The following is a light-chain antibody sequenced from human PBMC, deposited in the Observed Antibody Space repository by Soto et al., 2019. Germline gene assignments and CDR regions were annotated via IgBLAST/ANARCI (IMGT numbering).Light chain of an antibody. J-gene: IGLJ1*01. Sequence: QSALTQPASVSGSPGQSITISCTGTSSDFGSYNLVSWYQQRPGKAPKVMIYEVTKRPSGVSNRFSGSKSGNTASLTISGLQAEDEADYYCCSYAGSTTYYVFGIGTKVTVL. CDR3: CSYAGSTTYYV. CDR2: EVT. CDR1: SSDFGSYNL. V-gene: IGLV2-23*02.